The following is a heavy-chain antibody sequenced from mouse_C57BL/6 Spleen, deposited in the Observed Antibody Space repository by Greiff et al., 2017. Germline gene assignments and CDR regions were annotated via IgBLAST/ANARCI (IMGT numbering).Heavy chain of an antibody. J-gene: IGHJ1*03. V-gene: IGHV1-12*01. CDR2: IYPGNGDT. Sequence: LQQSGAELVRPGASVKMSCKASGYTFTSYNMHWVKQTPRQGLEWIGAIYPGNGDTSYNQKFKGKATLTVDKSSSTAYMQLSSLTSEDSAVYFCARTYYSNYYWYFDVWGTGTTVTVSS. D-gene: IGHD2-5*01. CDR1: GYTFTSYN. CDR3: ARTYYSNYYWYFDV.